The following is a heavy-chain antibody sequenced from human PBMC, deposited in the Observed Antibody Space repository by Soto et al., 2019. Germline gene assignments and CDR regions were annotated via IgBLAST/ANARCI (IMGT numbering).Heavy chain of an antibody. CDR1: GFTFSSYA. Sequence: GGSLRLSCAASGFTFSSYAMSWVRQAPGKGLEWVSAISGSGGSTYYADSVKGRFTISRDNSKSTLYLQMNSLRAEDTAVYYCAKGRPPVYSSGWYGAFDIWGQGTMVTVSS. V-gene: IGHV3-23*01. J-gene: IGHJ3*02. CDR3: AKGRPPVYSSGWYGAFDI. CDR2: ISGSGGST. D-gene: IGHD6-19*01.